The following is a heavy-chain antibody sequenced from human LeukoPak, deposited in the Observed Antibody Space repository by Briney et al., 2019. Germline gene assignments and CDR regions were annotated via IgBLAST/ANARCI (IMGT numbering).Heavy chain of an antibody. D-gene: IGHD5-18*01. V-gene: IGHV4-31*03. J-gene: IGHJ5*02. CDR3: AREKGRIQLWPNWFDP. CDR2: IYYSGST. Sequence: PSETLSLTCTVSGGSISSGGYYWSWLRQHPGKGLEGIGYIYYSGSTYYNPSLKSRVTISVDTSKNQFSLKLSSVTAADTAVYYCAREKGRIQLWPNWFDPWGQGTLVTVSS. CDR1: GGSISSGGYY.